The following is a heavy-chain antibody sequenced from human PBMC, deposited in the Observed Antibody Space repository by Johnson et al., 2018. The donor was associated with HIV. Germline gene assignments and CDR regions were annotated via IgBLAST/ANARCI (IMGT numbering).Heavy chain of an antibody. CDR1: GFTFSNYA. D-gene: IGHD3-16*01. Sequence: QVQLVESGGGVVQPGRSLRLSCAASGFTFSNYAIHWVRQAPGKGLEWVAIISYDGSNKYYADSVKGRFTISRDNSKNTLYLQMNSLRAEDTAVYYCARDEEGGAFDIWGQGTMVTVSS. CDR3: ARDEEGGAFDI. J-gene: IGHJ3*02. CDR2: ISYDGSNK. V-gene: IGHV3-30*14.